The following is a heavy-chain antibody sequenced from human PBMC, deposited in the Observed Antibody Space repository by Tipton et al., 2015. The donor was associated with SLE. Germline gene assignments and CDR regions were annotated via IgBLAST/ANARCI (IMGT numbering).Heavy chain of an antibody. CDR3: ARRGVVSRFDS. D-gene: IGHD2-8*02. CDR1: GGSISSYY. J-gene: IGHJ5*01. CDR2: IYYSGST. V-gene: IGHV4-59*08. Sequence: TLSLTCTVSGGSISSYYWTWIRQPPGKGLEWIGYIYYSGSTSYNPSLKSRVTLSVDTSKNQCFLKLNSVTAADTAVYYCARRGVVSRFDSWGQGTLVTVSS.